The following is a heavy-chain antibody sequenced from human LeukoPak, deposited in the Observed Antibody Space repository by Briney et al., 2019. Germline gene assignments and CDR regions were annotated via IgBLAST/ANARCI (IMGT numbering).Heavy chain of an antibody. D-gene: IGHD6-6*01. CDR2: IYPGDSDT. Sequence: RAGESLKISCKGSGYPFTSYWIAWVRQVPGKGLEWMGFIYPGDSDTKYNPSFQGQVTISDDKSLTTAYLQWSSLKASDTAMYYCARHLEYTTSSGAFDTWGQGTMVTVSS. CDR1: GYPFTSYW. J-gene: IGHJ3*02. CDR3: ARHLEYTTSSGAFDT. V-gene: IGHV5-51*01.